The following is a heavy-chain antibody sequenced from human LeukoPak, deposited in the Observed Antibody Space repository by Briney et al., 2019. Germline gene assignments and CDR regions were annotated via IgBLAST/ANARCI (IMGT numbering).Heavy chain of an antibody. CDR3: ARGSRDAFDI. CDR1: GGSISSYY. J-gene: IGHJ3*02. Sequence: SETLSLTCTVSGGSISSYYWSWVRQPPGKGLEWIGFVYYTGSTNYSPSLKSRVTISVDTSKNQFSLKLSSVTAADTAVYYCARGSRDAFDIWGQGTMVTVSS. D-gene: IGHD2-15*01. CDR2: VYYTGST. V-gene: IGHV4-59*12.